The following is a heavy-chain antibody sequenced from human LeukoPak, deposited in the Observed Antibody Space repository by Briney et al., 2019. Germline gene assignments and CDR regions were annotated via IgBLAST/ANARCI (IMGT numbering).Heavy chain of an antibody. J-gene: IGHJ1*01. CDR3: ANGPPYYYGSGSYLEYFQH. CDR2: IVGSSST. Sequence: GGSLRLSCAASGFTFSNFAMTWVRQAPGKGLEWVSSIVGSSSTYYADSLKGRFTISRDNSKNTLYLQMNGLRAEDTAVYYCANGPPYYYGSGSYLEYFQHWGQGTLVTVSS. D-gene: IGHD3-10*01. V-gene: IGHV3-23*01. CDR1: GFTFSNFA.